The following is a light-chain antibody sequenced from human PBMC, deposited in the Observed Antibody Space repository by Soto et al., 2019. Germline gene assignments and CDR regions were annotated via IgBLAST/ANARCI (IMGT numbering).Light chain of an antibody. CDR3: QQYYSDWT. Sequence: DIQMTQSPSSLSASVGDRVTITCQASQDISNYLNWYQQKPGKAPKLLIYDASNLETGVPSRFSGSGSGTDFTFTISSLQPEDIATYYCQQYYSDWTFGQGTKVDI. CDR2: DAS. V-gene: IGKV1-33*01. CDR1: QDISNY. J-gene: IGKJ1*01.